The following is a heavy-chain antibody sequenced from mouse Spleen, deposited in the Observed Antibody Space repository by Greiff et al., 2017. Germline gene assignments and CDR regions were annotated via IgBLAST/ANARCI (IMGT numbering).Heavy chain of an antibody. CDR1: GYTFTDYY. CDR2: IYPGSGNT. V-gene: IGHV1-84*01. J-gene: IGHJ3*01. CDR3: ARGIAYYGTAWFAY. Sequence: QVQLQQSGPELVKPGASVKISCKASGYTFTDYYINWVKQRPGPGLEWIGWIYPGSGNTKYNEKFKGKATLTVDTSSSTAYMQLSSLTSEDSAVYFCARGIAYYGTAWFAYWGQGTLVTVSA. D-gene: IGHD2-10*01.